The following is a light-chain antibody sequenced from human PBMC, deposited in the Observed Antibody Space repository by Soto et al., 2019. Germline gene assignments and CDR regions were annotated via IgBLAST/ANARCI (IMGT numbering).Light chain of an antibody. CDR2: SDN. Sequence: QSVLPQPPSASGTPGERVTISCSGSSANIGSNAVNWFQQLPGTAPKLLIYSDNHRPSGVPDRFSASKSGTSASLAISGLQSEDEADYYCATWADSLRTYVFGTGTKVTVL. V-gene: IGLV1-44*01. CDR3: ATWADSLRTYV. J-gene: IGLJ1*01. CDR1: SANIGSNA.